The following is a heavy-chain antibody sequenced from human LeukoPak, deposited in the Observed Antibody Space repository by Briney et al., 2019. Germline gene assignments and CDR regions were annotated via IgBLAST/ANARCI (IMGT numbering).Heavy chain of an antibody. D-gene: IGHD6-13*01. CDR1: GLTFSNYA. Sequence: GGSLRLSCAASGLTFSNYAMSWVRQAPGKGLEWVSAISGSGGSTYYADSVKGRFTISRDNSKNTLYLQMNSLRAEDTAVYYCAREDGGSSWYDNWFDPWGQGTLVTVSS. CDR2: ISGSGGST. CDR3: AREDGGSSWYDNWFDP. V-gene: IGHV3-23*01. J-gene: IGHJ5*02.